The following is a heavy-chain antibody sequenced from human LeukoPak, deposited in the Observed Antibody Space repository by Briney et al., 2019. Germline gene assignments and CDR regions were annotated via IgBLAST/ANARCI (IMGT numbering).Heavy chain of an antibody. V-gene: IGHV3-7*03. CDR1: GFTFRSYW. J-gene: IGHJ4*02. CDR2: INQDGTEK. CDR3: ARDGHPFDY. Sequence: GGSLRLSCAASGFTFRSYWMSWVRQAPGKGLEWVANINQDGTEKYYLDSVKGRFTISRVNAKKSLNLQMNSLRAEDTALYYCARDGHPFDYWGQGTLVTVSS.